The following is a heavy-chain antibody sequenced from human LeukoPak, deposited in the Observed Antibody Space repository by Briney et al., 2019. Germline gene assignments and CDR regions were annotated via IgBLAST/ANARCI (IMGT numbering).Heavy chain of an antibody. CDR2: INPSGGST. CDR1: GYTFTSYY. D-gene: IGHD1-26*01. CDR3: AREGWWWELHYYYYMDV. Sequence: APVKVSCKASGYTFTSYYMHWVRQAPGQGLEWMGIINPSGGSTSYAQKFQGRVTMTRDMSTSTVYMELSSLRSEDTAVYYCAREGWWWELHYYYYMDVWGKGTTVTVSS. J-gene: IGHJ6*03. V-gene: IGHV1-46*01.